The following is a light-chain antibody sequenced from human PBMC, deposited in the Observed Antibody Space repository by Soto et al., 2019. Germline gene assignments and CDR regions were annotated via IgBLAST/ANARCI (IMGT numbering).Light chain of an antibody. CDR2: RAY. CDR3: MHSTHWPPT. Sequence: DGEMTQSPLSLPVSLGQPASISCTSTQSLLHSDGNTYLNWFQQRPGQSPRRLISRAYKRDSGVPDRFSGSGSGTDFTLKISRVEAEDVGVYYCMHSTHWPPTFGQGTKVDIK. CDR1: QSLLHSDGNTY. J-gene: IGKJ1*01. V-gene: IGKV2-30*02.